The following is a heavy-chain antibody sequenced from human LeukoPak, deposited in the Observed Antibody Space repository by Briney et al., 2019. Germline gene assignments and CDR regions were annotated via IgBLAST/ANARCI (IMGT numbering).Heavy chain of an antibody. CDR1: GFTFSDYY. Sequence: PGGSLRLSCAASGFTFSDYYMSWIRQAPGKGLEWLSYIGSSNTIYSADSVKGRFTISRDNAKNSLYLQMNSLRAEDTAVYYCARDSFLITFGGLIVWGQGTLVTVSS. J-gene: IGHJ4*02. CDR2: IGSSNTI. D-gene: IGHD3-16*02. CDR3: ARDSFLITFGGLIV. V-gene: IGHV3-11*04.